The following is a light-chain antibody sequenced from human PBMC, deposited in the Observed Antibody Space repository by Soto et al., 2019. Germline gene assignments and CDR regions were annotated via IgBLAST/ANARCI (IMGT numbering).Light chain of an antibody. J-gene: IGLJ3*02. CDR2: EVN. Sequence: QSVLTQPPSASGSPGQSVTISCTGTSSDVGGYNYVSWYQQHPGKAPKVMIYEVNKRPSGVPDRFSGSKSGNTASLTVSGLQAKDEADYFCKSYTGINNWVFGGGTKLTVL. CDR3: KSYTGINNWV. V-gene: IGLV2-8*01. CDR1: SSDVGGYNY.